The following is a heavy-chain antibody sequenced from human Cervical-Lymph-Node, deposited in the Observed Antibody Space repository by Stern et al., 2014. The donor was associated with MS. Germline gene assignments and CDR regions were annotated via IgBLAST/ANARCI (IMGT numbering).Heavy chain of an antibody. J-gene: IGHJ5*02. Sequence: QLQLQESGPGLVKPSETLSLTCTVSGGSVKSGTSYWSWIRQPPGKGLEWIGYIYDSGRTAYNPSLESRVTISADTAKNQFSLKLVSLNAADTAVYYCARDGFYYESSGYQTTGWFDPWGQGTLVTVSS. D-gene: IGHD3-22*01. V-gene: IGHV4-61*01. CDR1: GGSVKSGTSY. CDR2: IYDSGRT. CDR3: ARDGFYYESSGYQTTGWFDP.